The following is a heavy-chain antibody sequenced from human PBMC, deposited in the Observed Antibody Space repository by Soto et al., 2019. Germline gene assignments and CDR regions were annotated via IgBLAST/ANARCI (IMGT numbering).Heavy chain of an antibody. CDR2: ISGSGFKK. J-gene: IGHJ5*02. CDR3: ANNQCGELVPLTTEHCFDP. D-gene: IGHD2-21*01. Sequence: GKGLEWISSISGSGFKKYYADSVKGRFTISRDNSKSTVYLELNNLSAEDTAVYHCANNQCGELVPLTTEHCFDP. V-gene: IGHV3-23*01.